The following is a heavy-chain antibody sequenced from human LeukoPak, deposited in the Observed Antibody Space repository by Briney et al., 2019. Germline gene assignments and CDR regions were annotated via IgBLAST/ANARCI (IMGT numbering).Heavy chain of an antibody. V-gene: IGHV3-74*01. Sequence: PGGSLRLSCAASGFTFSSYWMHWVRQAPGKGLVWVSRINSDGSGTSYADSVKGRFTISRDNAKNTLYLQMNSLRAEDTAVYYCAKCRRRYSSGYYYFDYWGQGTLVAVSS. CDR1: GFTFSSYW. CDR2: INSDGSGT. CDR3: AKCRRRYSSGYYYFDY. J-gene: IGHJ4*02. D-gene: IGHD6-19*01.